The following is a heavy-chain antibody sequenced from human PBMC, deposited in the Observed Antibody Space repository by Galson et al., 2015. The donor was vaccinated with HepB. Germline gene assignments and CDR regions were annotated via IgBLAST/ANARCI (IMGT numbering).Heavy chain of an antibody. CDR3: ARDFSAVADPVGFDY. V-gene: IGHV1-18*01. J-gene: IGHJ4*02. D-gene: IGHD6-19*01. CDR1: GYTFTSYG. Sequence: SVKVSCKASGYTFTSYGISWVRQAPGQGLEWMGWISAYNSSTNYAQKLQGRVTMTTDTSTSTAYMELRSLRSDDTAVYYCARDFSAVADPVGFDYWGQGTLVTVSS. CDR2: ISAYNSST.